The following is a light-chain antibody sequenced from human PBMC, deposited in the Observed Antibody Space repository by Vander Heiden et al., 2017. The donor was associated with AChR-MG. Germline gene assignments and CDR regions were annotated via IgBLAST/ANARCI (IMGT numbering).Light chain of an antibody. V-gene: IGKV1-33*01. CDR1: QDITNY. CDR3: QQYANLIT. Sequence: DIQMTQSPSSLSASVGDRVTITCQASQDITNYLNWYQQKPGKAPKLLIYDASNVETGVPSRFSGSGSGTDFTFTISSLQPEDIATYYCQQYANLITFGQGTRLEIK. J-gene: IGKJ5*01. CDR2: DAS.